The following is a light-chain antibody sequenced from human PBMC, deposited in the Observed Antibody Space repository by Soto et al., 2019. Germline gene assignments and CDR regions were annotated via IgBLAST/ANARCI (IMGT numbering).Light chain of an antibody. CDR1: SSNIGSNN. V-gene: IGLV1-44*01. Sequence: QSVLTQAPSASGSPGQRVTISCSGSSSNIGSNNVNWYQQVPGTVPKFLIYGTNQRPSGVPDRFSGSKSGTSASLAIRGLQSEDEADYYCTAWDDSLNGMIFGGGTKVTV. CDR3: TAWDDSLNGMI. CDR2: GTN. J-gene: IGLJ2*01.